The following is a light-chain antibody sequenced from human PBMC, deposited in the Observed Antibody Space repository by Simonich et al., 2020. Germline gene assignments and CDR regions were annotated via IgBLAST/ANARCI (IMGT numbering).Light chain of an antibody. J-gene: IGKJ4*01. CDR2: KVS. CDR3: MQGTHWPLT. CDR1: QSLVHSDGNTS. V-gene: IGKV2-30*02. Sequence: DVVMTQSPLSLPVTLGKPASISCRSSQSLVHSDGNTSLNWFQQRPGQSPRRLIYKVSNRDSGVPDRFSGRGSGTDFTLKISRVEAEDVGVYYCMQGTHWPLTFGGGTKVEIK.